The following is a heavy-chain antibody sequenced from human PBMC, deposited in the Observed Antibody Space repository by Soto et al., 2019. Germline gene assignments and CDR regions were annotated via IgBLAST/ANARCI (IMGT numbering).Heavy chain of an antibody. Sequence: SGPTLVNPTQTLTLTCTFSGFSLNTPGMCVAWIRQPPGKALEWLALIDWDSDDYYSTSLRTRLTISKDTSKNQVVLTMTNMHPVDSATYFCAWGQRVSDSYDKSGVWFFDHWGHGTLDTLSS. CDR3: AWGQRVSDSYDKSGVWFFDH. V-gene: IGHV2-70*01. J-gene: IGHJ4*01. CDR2: IDWDSDD. CDR1: GFSLNTPGMC. D-gene: IGHD2-21*02.